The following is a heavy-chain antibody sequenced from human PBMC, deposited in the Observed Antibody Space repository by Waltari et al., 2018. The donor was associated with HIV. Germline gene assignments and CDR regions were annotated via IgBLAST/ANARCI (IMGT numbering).Heavy chain of an antibody. CDR2: IIPILGIA. J-gene: IGHJ3*02. V-gene: IGHV1-69*04. Sequence: QVQLVQSGAEVKKPGSSVKVSCKASGGTFSSYAISWVRRAPGQGLEWMGRIIPILGIANYAQKFQGRVTITADKSTSTAYMELSSLRSEDTAVYYCARGGYGTTFNAFDIWGQGTMVTVSS. CDR1: GGTFSSYA. D-gene: IGHD1-1*01. CDR3: ARGGYGTTFNAFDI.